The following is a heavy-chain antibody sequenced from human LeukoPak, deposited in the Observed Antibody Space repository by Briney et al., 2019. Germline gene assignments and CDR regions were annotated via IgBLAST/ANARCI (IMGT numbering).Heavy chain of an antibody. CDR1: GFTFSRYW. V-gene: IGHV3-7*01. Sequence: GGSLRLSCAVSGFTFSRYWMTWVRQAPGKGLEWVANIKVDGSEKYYVDAVKGRFTISRDNAKDSLYLQMNGLRAGDTAVYYCAREDCTNTKCFGCDDYWGQGTLVTVSS. D-gene: IGHD2-8*01. J-gene: IGHJ4*02. CDR3: AREDCTNTKCFGCDDY. CDR2: IKVDGSEK.